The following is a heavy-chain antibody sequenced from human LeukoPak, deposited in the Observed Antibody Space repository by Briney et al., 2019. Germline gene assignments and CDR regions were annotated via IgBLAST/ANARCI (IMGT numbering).Heavy chain of an antibody. V-gene: IGHV4-38-2*02. D-gene: IGHD3-10*01. CDR3: ARAYITMVRGVT. Sequence: SETLSLTCTVSGYSISSGYYWGWIRQPPGKGLEWIGSIYHSGSTYYNPSLKSRVTISVDTSKNQFSLKLSSVTAADTAVYYCARAYITMVRGVTWGQGTLVTVSS. CDR1: GYSISSGYY. CDR2: IYHSGST. J-gene: IGHJ5*02.